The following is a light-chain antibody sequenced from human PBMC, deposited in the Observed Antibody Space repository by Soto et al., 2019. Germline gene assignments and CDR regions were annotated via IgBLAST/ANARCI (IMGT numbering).Light chain of an antibody. CDR1: QGISSY. Sequence: DIQLTQSPSFLSASVGDRVTITCRASQGISSYLAWYQQKPGKAPKLLIYAASTLQSGVPSRFSGSSSGSGAEFTLTISSLQPEDFATYFCQQFHSYPFTFGPGTEVDIK. J-gene: IGKJ3*01. V-gene: IGKV1-9*01. CDR2: AAS. CDR3: QQFHSYPFT.